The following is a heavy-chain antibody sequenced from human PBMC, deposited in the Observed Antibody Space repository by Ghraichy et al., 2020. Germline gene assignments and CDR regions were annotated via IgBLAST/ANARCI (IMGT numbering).Heavy chain of an antibody. CDR2: IYYSGST. D-gene: IGHD3-9*01. Sequence: ESLNISCTVSGGSISSSSYYWGWIRQPPGKGLEWIGSIYYSGSTYYNPSLKSRVTISVDTSKNQFSLKLSSVTAADTAVYYCARSFALILTGYEGSWFDPWGQGTLVTVSS. CDR1: GGSISSSSYY. CDR3: ARSFALILTGYEGSWFDP. J-gene: IGHJ5*02. V-gene: IGHV4-39*07.